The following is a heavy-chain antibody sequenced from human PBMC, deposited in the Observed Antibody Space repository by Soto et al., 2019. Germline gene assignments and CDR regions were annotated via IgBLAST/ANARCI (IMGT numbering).Heavy chain of an antibody. CDR3: ARGPSSGYYYYYYGMDV. Sequence: PGGSLRLSCAAAGFTVSNNYMSWVRQAPGKGLEWVSVVHSGGNTYYADSVKGRFTISRDNSKNTLYLQMNSLRAEDTAVYYCARGPSSGYYYYYYGMDVWGQGTTVNVSS. D-gene: IGHD3-22*01. CDR1: GFTVSNNY. CDR2: VHSGGNT. V-gene: IGHV3-53*01. J-gene: IGHJ6*02.